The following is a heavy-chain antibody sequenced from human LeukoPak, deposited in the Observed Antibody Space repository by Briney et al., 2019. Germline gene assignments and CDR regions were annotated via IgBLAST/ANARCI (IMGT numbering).Heavy chain of an antibody. CDR3: ARDRHSGSPPVDWFDP. CDR2: TYYRSKWYN. D-gene: IGHD1-26*01. Sequence: SQTLSLTCAISGDSASSNSAAWNWIRQSPSRGLEWLGRTYYRSKWYNDYAVSVKSRITINPDTSKNQFSLQLNSVTPEDTAVYYCARDRHSGSPPVDWFDPWGQGTLVTVSS. J-gene: IGHJ5*02. V-gene: IGHV6-1*01. CDR1: GDSASSNSAA.